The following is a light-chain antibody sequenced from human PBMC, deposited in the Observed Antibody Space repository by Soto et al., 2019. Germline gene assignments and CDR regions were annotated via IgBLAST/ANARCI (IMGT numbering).Light chain of an antibody. CDR2: KAS. CDR3: QQDNSSPWT. CDR1: QSISSW. J-gene: IGKJ1*01. V-gene: IGKV1-5*03. Sequence: DIPMTQSPSTLSASVGDRVTITCRASQSISSWVAWYQQKPGKAPKLLIYKASSLESGVPSRFSGSGSGTEFTLTISSLQPDDFATYYCQQDNSSPWTFGQGTKVEIK.